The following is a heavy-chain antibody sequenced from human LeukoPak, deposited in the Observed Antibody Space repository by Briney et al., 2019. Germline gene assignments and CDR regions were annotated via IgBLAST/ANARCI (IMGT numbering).Heavy chain of an antibody. CDR3: ARLPPVVVGATDEDY. D-gene: IGHD1-26*01. J-gene: IGHJ4*02. Sequence: SETLSLTCTVSGGSISNSSYYWGWIRQPPGKGLEWIGSIYYSGSNYYNPSLKSRGTISVDTSKNQCSLKLSSVTAADTAVYYCARLPPVVVGATDEDYWGQGTLVTVSS. CDR2: IYYSGSN. CDR1: GGSISNSSYY. V-gene: IGHV4-39*01.